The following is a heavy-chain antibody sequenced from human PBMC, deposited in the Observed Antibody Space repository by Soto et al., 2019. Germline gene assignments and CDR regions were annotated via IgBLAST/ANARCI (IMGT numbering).Heavy chain of an antibody. J-gene: IGHJ4*02. CDR2: IYYSGST. CDR3: ASLRFLEWLGIDY. D-gene: IGHD3-3*01. Sequence: PSETLSLTCTVSGGSVSSGGYYWSWIRQHPGKGLEWIGYIYYSGSTYYNPSLKSRVTISVDTSKNQFSLKLSSVTAADTAVYYCASLRFLEWLGIDYWGQGTLVTVSS. CDR1: GGSVSSGGYY. V-gene: IGHV4-31*03.